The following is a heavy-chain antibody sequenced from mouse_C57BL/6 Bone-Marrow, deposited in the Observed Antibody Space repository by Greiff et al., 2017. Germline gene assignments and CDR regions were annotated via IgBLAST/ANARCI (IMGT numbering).Heavy chain of an antibody. J-gene: IGHJ4*01. CDR2: ISSGGHFT. CDR3: AGQEDGYCGYYYAMDY. CDR1: GFTFSSYA. Sequence: DVMLVESGGGLVKPGGSLKLSCAASGFTFSSYAMSWVRQTPEKRLEWVATISSGGHFTYYPDTVKGRFIISSDDAKNTLDLKKSSLRSEDTAMFYCAGQEDGYCGYYYAMDYWGQGTAVTVSS. D-gene: IGHD2-3*01. V-gene: IGHV5-9-3*01.